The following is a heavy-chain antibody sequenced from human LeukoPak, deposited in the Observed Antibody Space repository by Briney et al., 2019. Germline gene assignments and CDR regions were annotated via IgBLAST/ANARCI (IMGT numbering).Heavy chain of an antibody. CDR1: GFTVSSNY. Sequence: GGSLRLSCAASGFTVSSNYMSWVRQAPGKGLEWVSVIYSGGSTYYADSVKGRFTISRDNSKNTLYLQMNSLRAEDTAVYYCARVPGSYIHFDYWGQGTLVTVSS. V-gene: IGHV3-66*02. J-gene: IGHJ4*02. CDR3: ARVPGSYIHFDY. D-gene: IGHD1-26*01. CDR2: IYSGGST.